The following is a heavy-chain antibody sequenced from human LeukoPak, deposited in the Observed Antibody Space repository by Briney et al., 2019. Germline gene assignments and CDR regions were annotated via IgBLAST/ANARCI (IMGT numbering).Heavy chain of an antibody. CDR1: GYTFTSYG. J-gene: IGHJ6*02. Sequence: GASVTVSCKASGYTFTSYGISWVRQAPGQGLEWVGWISAYNGNTNYAQKLQGRVTMTTDTSKSTAYMELRSLRSDDTAVYYCARWGSYALDYYYYGMDVWGQGTTVTVSS. D-gene: IGHD1-26*01. CDR3: ARWGSYALDYYYYGMDV. CDR2: ISAYNGNT. V-gene: IGHV1-18*01.